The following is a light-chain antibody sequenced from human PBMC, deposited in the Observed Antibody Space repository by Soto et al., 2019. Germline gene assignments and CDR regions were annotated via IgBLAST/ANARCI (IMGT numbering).Light chain of an antibody. V-gene: IGKV1-27*01. CDR2: AAS. CDR1: QDISNY. J-gene: IGKJ1*01. CDR3: QKYNSAPQT. Sequence: DIQMTQSPSSLSASVGDRVTITCRASQDISNYLAWYQQKPEKVPKLLIYAASTLQSGVPSRFSGSGSGTDFTLTISSLQPEDFATYYCQKYNSAPQTFGQGTKVDNK.